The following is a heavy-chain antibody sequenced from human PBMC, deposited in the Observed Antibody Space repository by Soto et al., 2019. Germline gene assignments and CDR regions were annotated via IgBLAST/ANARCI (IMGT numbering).Heavy chain of an antibody. V-gene: IGHV4-61*08. D-gene: IGHD1-1*01. CDR3: ARGGPRDWTSGYYYGMDV. J-gene: IGHJ6*02. CDR2: IYYSGST. CDR1: GGSISSGDYY. Sequence: SETLSLTCTVSGGSISSGDYYWSWIRQPPGKGLEWIGYIYYSGSTNYNPSLKSRVTISVDTSKNQFSLKLSSVTAADTAVYYCARGGPRDWTSGYYYGMDVWGQGTTVTVSS.